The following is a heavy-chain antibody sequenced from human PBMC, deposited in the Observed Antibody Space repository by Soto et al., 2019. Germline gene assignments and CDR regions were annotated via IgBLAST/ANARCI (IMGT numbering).Heavy chain of an antibody. V-gene: IGHV4-4*07. CDR3: ARGPGGFGDFSLDY. CDR2: IYSGGST. J-gene: IGHJ4*02. CDR1: GGSISQYY. Sequence: QVQLQESGPALVKPSETLCLSCGVSGGSISQYYWSWIRQPAGKGLEWIGRIYSGGSTDYNPSLESRVTMSVDTSKNKVSLKLRSVTAADTAVYYCARGPGGFGDFSLDYWGQGTLVTVSS. D-gene: IGHD3-10*01.